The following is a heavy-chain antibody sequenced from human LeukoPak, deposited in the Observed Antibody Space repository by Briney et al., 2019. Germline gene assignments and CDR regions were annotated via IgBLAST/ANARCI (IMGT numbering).Heavy chain of an antibody. J-gene: IGHJ4*02. D-gene: IGHD3-22*01. CDR2: IYYSGST. Sequence: PSETLSLTCTVSGGSISSGGYYWSWIRQHPEKGLEWIGYIYYSGSTSYNPSLKSRVVISLDASDNQVSLKLRSATAADTAVYFCVRTYHYDSIGYYFDSWGQGTVVTVSS. CDR3: VRTYHYDSIGYYFDS. V-gene: IGHV4-31*03. CDR1: GGSISSGGYY.